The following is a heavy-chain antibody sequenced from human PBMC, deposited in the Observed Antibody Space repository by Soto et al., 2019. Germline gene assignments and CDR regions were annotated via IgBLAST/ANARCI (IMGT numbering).Heavy chain of an antibody. Sequence: GWSLRLSCVASGFPFSSYAMSWVRQTPGKGLEWVSGISGSGGRTYYADSVKGRFTISRDNSNNTLSLQMHILRVEDTAVYFYPKGGYYSLFAIWGQGTVVTVS. CDR3: PKGGYYSLFAI. J-gene: IGHJ3*02. V-gene: IGHV3-23*01. CDR2: ISGSGGRT. D-gene: IGHD3-16*01. CDR1: GFPFSSYA.